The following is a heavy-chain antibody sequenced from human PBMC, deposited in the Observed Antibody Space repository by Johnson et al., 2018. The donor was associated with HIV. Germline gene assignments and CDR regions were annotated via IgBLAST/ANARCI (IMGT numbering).Heavy chain of an antibody. CDR1: GFTFSDYY. J-gene: IGHJ3*02. CDR3: ARDSTPWGGDYVGYAFDI. CDR2: ISSDGTTI. V-gene: IGHV3-11*04. D-gene: IGHD4-17*01. Sequence: VQLVESGGGLVQPGGSLRLSCAASGFTFSDYYMSWIRQAPGKGLEWVSYISSDGTTIYDADSVRGRFTISRDNAKNSLYLRMNSLRAEDTAVYYCARDSTPWGGDYVGYAFDIWGQWTMVTVSS.